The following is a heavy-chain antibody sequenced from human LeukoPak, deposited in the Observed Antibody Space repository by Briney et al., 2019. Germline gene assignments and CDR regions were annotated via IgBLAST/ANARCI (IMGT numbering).Heavy chain of an antibody. CDR2: TNPSGGST. Sequence: ASVKVSCKASGYTFTSYYMHWVRQAPGQGLEWMGITNPSGGSTSYAQKFQGRVTMTRDTSTSTVYMDLTRLRSDDTALYYCARGTEYYFDYWGQGTLVTVSS. CDR3: ARGTEYYFDY. J-gene: IGHJ4*02. D-gene: IGHD1-1*01. CDR1: GYTFTSYY. V-gene: IGHV1-46*01.